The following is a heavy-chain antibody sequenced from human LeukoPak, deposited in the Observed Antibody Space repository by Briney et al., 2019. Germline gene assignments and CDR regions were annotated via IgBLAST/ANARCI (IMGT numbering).Heavy chain of an antibody. D-gene: IGHD1-26*01. CDR2: INGDVSST. CDR3: ARGGDYFDY. V-gene: IGHV3-74*01. J-gene: IGHJ4*02. Sequence: PGGSLRLSCAASGFTFSSYWMHWVRQAPGKGLVWVSRINGDVSSTRYADSVKGRFTISRDNAKNTLYLQMNSLTAEDTAVYYCARGGDYFDYWGQGTLVTVSS. CDR1: GFTFSSYW.